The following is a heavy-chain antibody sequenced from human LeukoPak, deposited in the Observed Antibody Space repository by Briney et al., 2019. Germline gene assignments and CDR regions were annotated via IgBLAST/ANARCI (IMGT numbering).Heavy chain of an antibody. J-gene: IGHJ4*02. D-gene: IGHD1-26*01. CDR1: GGTFSSYA. CDR3: AREFAVGATTVDY. V-gene: IGHV1-69*04. Sequence: ASVKVSCKASGGTFSSYAISWVRQAPGQGLKWMGRIIPILGIANYAQKFQGRVTITADKSTSAAYMELSSLRSEDTAVYYCAREFAVGATTVDYWGQGTLVTVSS. CDR2: IIPILGIA.